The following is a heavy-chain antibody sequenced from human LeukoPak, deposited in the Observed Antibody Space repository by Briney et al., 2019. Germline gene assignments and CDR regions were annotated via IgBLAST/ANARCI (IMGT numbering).Heavy chain of an antibody. CDR1: GGSISSSNW. CDR3: ARERVWFGELKGFDY. CDR2: IYHSGST. J-gene: IGHJ4*02. Sequence: PSETLSLTCAVSGGSISSSNWWSWVRQPPGKGLEWIGEIYHSGSTYYNPSPKSRVTISLDTSKNQFSLRLSSVTAADTAVYYCARERVWFGELKGFDYWGQGTLVTVSS. V-gene: IGHV4-4*02. D-gene: IGHD3-10*01.